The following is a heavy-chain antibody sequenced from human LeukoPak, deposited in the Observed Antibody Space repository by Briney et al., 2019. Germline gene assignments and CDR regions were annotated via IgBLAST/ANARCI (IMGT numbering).Heavy chain of an antibody. CDR3: ARLQGDSTAIFDY. CDR1: GGSISGHY. D-gene: IGHD2-21*01. V-gene: IGHV4-59*11. Sequence: KPSETLSLTCTVSGGSISGHYWSWIRQPPAKGLEWVGYVYYSGETNYNPSLKSRVTISVDTSKNQFSLKLTSVTAADTAVYYCARLQGDSTAIFDYWGQGILVSVSS. CDR2: VYYSGET. J-gene: IGHJ4*02.